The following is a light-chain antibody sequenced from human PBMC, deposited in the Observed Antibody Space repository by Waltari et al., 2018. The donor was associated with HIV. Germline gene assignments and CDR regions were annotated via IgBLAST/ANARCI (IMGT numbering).Light chain of an antibody. Sequence: QSVLTQPPSASGTPGQRVTISCSGSSSNIGSNTVNWYQQLPGTAPKPLIYRTNQRPSGVPDRFSGSKSGTSASLAISGLQSEDEADYYCAAWDDSLNGVVFGGGTKLTVL. J-gene: IGLJ2*01. CDR3: AAWDDSLNGVV. CDR2: RTN. CDR1: SSNIGSNT. V-gene: IGLV1-44*01.